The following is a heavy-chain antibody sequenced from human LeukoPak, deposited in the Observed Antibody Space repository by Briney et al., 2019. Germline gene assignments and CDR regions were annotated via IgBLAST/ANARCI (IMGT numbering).Heavy chain of an antibody. CDR3: AREGGTVYYFDY. V-gene: IGHV3-74*01. J-gene: IGHJ4*02. CDR1: GFTFSSYW. Sequence: PGGSLRLFCAASGFTFSSYWMHWVRQAPGKGLVWVSRINSDGSSTSYADSVKGRFTISRDNAKNTLYLQMNSLRAEDTAVYYCAREGGTVYYFDYWGQGTLVTVSS. D-gene: IGHD1/OR15-1a*01. CDR2: INSDGSST.